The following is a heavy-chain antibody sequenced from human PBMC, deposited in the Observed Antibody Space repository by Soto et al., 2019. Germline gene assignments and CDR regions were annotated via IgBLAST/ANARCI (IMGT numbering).Heavy chain of an antibody. CDR3: AKDWYEDS. CDR2: INTAGTT. CDR1: GFTFTTYA. Sequence: EVQLLESGGGLVQPGGSLRLSCAASGFTFTTYAMTWVRQAPGKGLEWLSAINTAGTTYYADSVKGRFTISRDNAKNTLYLQMNGLRVEDTAGYYCAKDWYEDSWGQGTLVTVSS. J-gene: IGHJ4*02. D-gene: IGHD6-13*01. V-gene: IGHV3-23*01.